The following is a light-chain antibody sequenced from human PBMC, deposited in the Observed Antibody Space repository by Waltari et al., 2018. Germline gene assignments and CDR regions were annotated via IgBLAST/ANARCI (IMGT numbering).Light chain of an antibody. CDR2: WAS. J-gene: IGKJ2*01. CDR1: QKLLYSSDNKNY. Sequence: DIVMTQSPDSLGVALGERATTNCKGIQKLLYSSDNKNYLDWYQQKPGQPPQLLIDWASTREAGVADRFSGSGSGTDFTLTISSLQAEDVAVYYCQQYYSTMYTFGQGTKLEIK. V-gene: IGKV4-1*01. CDR3: QQYYSTMYT.